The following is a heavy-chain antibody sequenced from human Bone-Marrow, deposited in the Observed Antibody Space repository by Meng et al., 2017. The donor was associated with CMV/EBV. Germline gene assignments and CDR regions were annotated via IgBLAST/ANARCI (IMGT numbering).Heavy chain of an antibody. V-gene: IGHV4-31*03. D-gene: IGHD4-17*01. J-gene: IGHJ4*02. Sequence: LTCTVSGGSISSGGYYWSWIRQHPGKGLEWIEYIYYSGSTYYNPSLKSRVTISVDTSKNQFSLKLSSVTAADTAVYYCARGPYGDYDYWGQGTLVTVSS. CDR2: IYYSGST. CDR3: ARGPYGDYDY. CDR1: GGSISSGGYY.